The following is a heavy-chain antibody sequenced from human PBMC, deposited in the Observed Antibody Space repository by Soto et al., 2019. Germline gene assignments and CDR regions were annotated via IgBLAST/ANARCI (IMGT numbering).Heavy chain of an antibody. J-gene: IGHJ4*02. CDR3: ARHEAAHDLCCSAGSCYVREFDY. Sequence: GESLNIYCKCSGCGFTSYWMGLVRQMPGKGLEWMGRIDPSDSYTNYSPSFQGNVTISADKSISTPYLQWSSLSASDAAVYYCARHEAAHDLCCSAGSCYVREFDYWGQGTLVTVSS. V-gene: IGHV5-10-1*01. CDR1: GCGFTSYW. D-gene: IGHD2-15*01. CDR2: IDPSDSYT.